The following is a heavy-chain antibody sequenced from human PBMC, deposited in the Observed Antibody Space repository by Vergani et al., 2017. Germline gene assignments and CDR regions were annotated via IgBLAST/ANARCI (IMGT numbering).Heavy chain of an antibody. CDR3: ARDPDIVVVPAAPYYYYYYGMDV. Sequence: QVQLVQSGAEVKKPGASVKVSCKASGYTFTSYGISWVRQAPGQGLEWMGWISAYNGNTNYAQKLQGRVTMTQDTSTSTAYMELSSLRADDTAVYYCARDPDIVVVPAAPYYYYYYGMDVWGQGTTGTVSS. CDR2: ISAYNGNT. V-gene: IGHV1-18*04. J-gene: IGHJ6*02. CDR1: GYTFTSYG. D-gene: IGHD2-2*01.